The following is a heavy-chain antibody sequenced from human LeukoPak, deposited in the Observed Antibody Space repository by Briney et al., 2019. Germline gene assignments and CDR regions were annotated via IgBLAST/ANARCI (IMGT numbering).Heavy chain of an antibody. CDR2: IYHSGST. J-gene: IGHJ4*02. Sequence: SQTLSLTCTVSGGSISSGGYYWSWIRQPPGKGLEWIGYIYHSGSTYYNPSLKSRVTISVDRSKNQFSLKLSSVTAADTAVYYCARGGSSWYRFDYWGQGTLVTVSS. V-gene: IGHV4-30-2*02. CDR3: ARGGSSWYRFDY. D-gene: IGHD6-13*01. CDR1: GGSISSGGYY.